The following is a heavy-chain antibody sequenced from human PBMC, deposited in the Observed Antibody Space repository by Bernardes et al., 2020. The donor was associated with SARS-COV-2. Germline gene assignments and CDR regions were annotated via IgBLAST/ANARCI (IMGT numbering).Heavy chain of an antibody. D-gene: IGHD3-3*01. Sequence: ASVKVSCKASGYTFTGYYMHWLRQAPGQGLEWVGWINPNSGWTHYPQKFQGWVTMTRDTSISTASMELSRLRSDDTAVYYCARGPERYDFWSGYYRGWFDPWGQGTLVTVSS. CDR2: INPNSGWT. CDR1: GYTFTGYY. J-gene: IGHJ5*02. CDR3: ARGPERYDFWSGYYRGWFDP. V-gene: IGHV1-2*04.